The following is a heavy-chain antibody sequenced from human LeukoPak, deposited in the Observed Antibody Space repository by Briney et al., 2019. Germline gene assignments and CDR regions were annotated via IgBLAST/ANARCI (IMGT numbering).Heavy chain of an antibody. CDR2: IYTSGST. CDR1: GGSISSYY. CDR3: AKSSWSLFDP. Sequence: SENLSLTCTVSGGSISSYYWSWIRQPAGKGLEWIGRIYTSGSTNYNPSLKSRVTMSVDTSKNQFSLKLNSVTAADTAVYYCAKSSWSLFDPWGQGTLVTVSS. V-gene: IGHV4-4*07. J-gene: IGHJ5*02. D-gene: IGHD3-10*01.